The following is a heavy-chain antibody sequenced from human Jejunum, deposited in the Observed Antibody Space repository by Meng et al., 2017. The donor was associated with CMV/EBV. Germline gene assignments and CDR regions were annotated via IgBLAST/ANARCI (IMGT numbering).Heavy chain of an antibody. CDR2: IYGGGGST. CDR1: GFTFSDYA. Sequence: SGFTFSDYALAWVRQAPGKGLEWVSGIYGGGGSTHYADSVRGRFVISRDNSKSTLYLQVNSLRADDTAVYYCAKSHSSSSGSFNYWGQGSLVTVSS. J-gene: IGHJ4*02. CDR3: AKSHSSSSGSFNY. V-gene: IGHV3-23*03. D-gene: IGHD6-6*01.